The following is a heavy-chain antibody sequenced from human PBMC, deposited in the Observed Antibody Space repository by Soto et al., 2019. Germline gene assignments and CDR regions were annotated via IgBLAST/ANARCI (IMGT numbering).Heavy chain of an antibody. J-gene: IGHJ4*02. Sequence: QMQLVESGGGVVQPGRSLRLSCVASGFPFREFGMHWVRQAPGKGLEWVALISYDGSDYADSVKGRFTISRDDSRDTLFLHMDNLRPDDTGVYYCARRWNYYLDLWGQGTVVAVSS. V-gene: IGHV3-33*05. CDR2: ISYDGSD. CDR3: ARRWNYYLDL. D-gene: IGHD1-1*01. CDR1: GFPFREFG.